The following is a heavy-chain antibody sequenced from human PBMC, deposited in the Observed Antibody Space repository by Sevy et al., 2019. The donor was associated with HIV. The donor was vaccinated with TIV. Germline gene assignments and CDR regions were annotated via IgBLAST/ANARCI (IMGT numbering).Heavy chain of an antibody. CDR3: ARDRSMVGATSYYYYYYMDV. D-gene: IGHD1-26*01. CDR1: GFTFSSYS. V-gene: IGHV3-48*02. CDR2: ISSSSSTI. Sequence: GGCLRLSCAASGFTFSSYSMNWVRQAPGKGLEWVSYISSSSSTIYYADSVKGRFTISRDNAKNSLYLQMNSLRDEDTAVYYCARDRSMVGATSYYYYYYMDVWGKGTTVTVSS. J-gene: IGHJ6*03.